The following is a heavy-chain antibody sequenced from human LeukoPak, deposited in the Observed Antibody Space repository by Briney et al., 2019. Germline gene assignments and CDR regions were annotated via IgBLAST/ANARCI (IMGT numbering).Heavy chain of an antibody. Sequence: GGSLRLSCAASGFTFSSYSMNWVRQAPGKGLEWVSSISSSSSYIYYADSVKGRFTISRDNAKNSLYLQMYSLRAEDTAVYYCARDHVVSSGYDYWGQGTLVTVSS. CDR2: ISSSSSYI. CDR1: GFTFSSYS. D-gene: IGHD6-19*01. V-gene: IGHV3-21*01. CDR3: ARDHVVSSGYDY. J-gene: IGHJ4*02.